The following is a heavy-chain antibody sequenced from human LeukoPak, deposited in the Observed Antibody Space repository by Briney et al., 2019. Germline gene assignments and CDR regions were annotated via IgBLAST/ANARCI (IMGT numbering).Heavy chain of an antibody. Sequence: PGGSLRLSCAASGFTFSSYAMSWVRQAPGKGLEWVSGISGSGDNTYYADSVKGRFTISRDNSKNTLYLQMNSLRAEDTAVYYCATDVRHCTGGSCYPLLYYGMDVWGQGTTVTVSS. CDR1: GFTFSSYA. J-gene: IGHJ6*02. D-gene: IGHD2-15*01. CDR3: ATDVRHCTGGSCYPLLYYGMDV. CDR2: ISGSGDNT. V-gene: IGHV3-23*01.